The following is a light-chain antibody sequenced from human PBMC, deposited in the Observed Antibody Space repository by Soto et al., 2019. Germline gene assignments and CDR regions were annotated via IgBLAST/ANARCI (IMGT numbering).Light chain of an antibody. V-gene: IGKV3-20*01. J-gene: IGKJ1*01. CDR3: QQYVSSPWA. CDR2: GAS. CDR1: QSVSSSF. Sequence: EIVLAQSPGTLSLSPGESATLSCRASQSVSSSFLAWYQQKAGQAPRLLIYGASRRATGIPDRFSGSGSGTDFTLTTSRLEPEDFAVYYCQQYVSSPWAFGQGTKVDI.